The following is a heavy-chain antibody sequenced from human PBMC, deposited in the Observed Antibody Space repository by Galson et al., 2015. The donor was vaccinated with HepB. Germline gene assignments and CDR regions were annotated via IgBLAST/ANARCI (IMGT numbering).Heavy chain of an antibody. J-gene: IGHJ2*01. Sequence: QSGAEVKKPGESLKISCKGSGYSFTSYWIGWVRQMPGKGLEWMGIIYPGDSDTRYSPSFQGQVTISADKSISTAYLQWSSLKASGTAMYYCASNLGYCSGGSCYSDWYFDLWGRGTLVTVSS. CDR3: ASNLGYCSGGSCYSDWYFDL. CDR2: IYPGDSDT. V-gene: IGHV5-51*01. D-gene: IGHD2-15*01. CDR1: GYSFTSYW.